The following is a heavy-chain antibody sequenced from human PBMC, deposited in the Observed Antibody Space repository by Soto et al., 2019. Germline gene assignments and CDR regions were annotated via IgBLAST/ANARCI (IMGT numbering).Heavy chain of an antibody. CDR2: VSFDGSSK. Sequence: QVQLVETGGGVVQPGRSLRLSCAASGFTFSSYGMHWVRQAPGKGLEWLAVVSFDGSSKYYSDSVKGRFTISRDNSKNTLYLQMNSLRAEDTAVYYCAKENRRGGYNIEYWGQGTLVTVSS. D-gene: IGHD5-12*01. V-gene: IGHV3-30*18. CDR3: AKENRRGGYNIEY. J-gene: IGHJ4*02. CDR1: GFTFSSYG.